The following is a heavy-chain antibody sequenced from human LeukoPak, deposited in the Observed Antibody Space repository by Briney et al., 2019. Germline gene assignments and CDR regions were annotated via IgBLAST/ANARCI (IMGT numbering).Heavy chain of an antibody. J-gene: IGHJ5*02. Sequence: PGGSLRLSCAASGFTFSDYFMSWIRQAPQKGLEWVSYISNGGSTIYYADSVKGRSTISRDNAKNSLYLQMNSLRAEDTAVYYCARDYYASESYYNPSWGQGTLVTVSS. D-gene: IGHD3-10*01. CDR2: ISNGGSTI. CDR1: GFTFSDYF. V-gene: IGHV3-11*01. CDR3: ARDYYASESYYNPS.